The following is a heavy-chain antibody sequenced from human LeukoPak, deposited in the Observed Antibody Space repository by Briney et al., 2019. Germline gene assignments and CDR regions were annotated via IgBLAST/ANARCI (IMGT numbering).Heavy chain of an antibody. D-gene: IGHD3-22*01. CDR2: ISGSGGST. J-gene: IGHJ4*02. CDR1: GFTFSSYA. V-gene: IGHV3-23*01. Sequence: GGSLRLSCAASGFTFSSYAMSWVRQAPGKGLEGVSAISGSGGSTYYADSVKGRFTISRDNSKNTLYLQMNSLRAEDTAVYYCAKAYDSSGGGYWGQGTLVTVSS. CDR3: AKAYDSSGGGY.